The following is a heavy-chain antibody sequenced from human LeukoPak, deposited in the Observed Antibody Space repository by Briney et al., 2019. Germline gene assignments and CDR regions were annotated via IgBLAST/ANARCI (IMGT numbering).Heavy chain of an antibody. J-gene: IGHJ4*02. D-gene: IGHD3-9*01. V-gene: IGHV1-24*01. CDR3: ASPDWYADY. CDR1: GDTLTELS. Sequence: ASVKVSCKVSGDTLTELSMHWVRQAPGKGLEWMGGFDPKEGERVYAQNFQGRFTMTEDTSSGTAYMELSSLRSEDTAVYYCASPDWYADYWGQGTLVTVSS. CDR2: FDPKEGER.